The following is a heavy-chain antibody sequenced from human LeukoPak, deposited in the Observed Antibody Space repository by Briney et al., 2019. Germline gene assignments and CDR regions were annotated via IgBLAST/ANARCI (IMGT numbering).Heavy chain of an antibody. CDR1: AFIFSNYA. CDR2: ISSGGTYE. D-gene: IGHD3-10*01. V-gene: IGHV3-30*01. Sequence: GRSLRLSCAASAFIFSNYAMHWVRQAPGKGLEWVSLISSGGTYEYYADSVKGRFTISRDNSKNTLYLQLNSLRAEDTAVYYCARDSTYYYDSGSSGPHYFDNWGQGTLVTVSS. CDR3: ARDSTYYYDSGSSGPHYFDN. J-gene: IGHJ4*02.